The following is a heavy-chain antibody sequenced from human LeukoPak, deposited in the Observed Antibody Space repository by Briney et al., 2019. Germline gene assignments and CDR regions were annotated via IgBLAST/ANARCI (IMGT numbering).Heavy chain of an antibody. J-gene: IGHJ3*01. CDR1: GFTFSSYS. D-gene: IGHD2-2*03. CDR3: ARVFGYCSSSACYAASDL. V-gene: IGHV3-21*01. Sequence: GGFLRLSCAASGFTFSSYSLTWVRQAPGKGLEWVSDISTDSRYIYYADSVQGRFTISRDNAQRSLYLQMNSLRVEDTAVYYCARVFGYCSSSACYAASDLWGQGTTVTVSS. CDR2: ISTDSRYI.